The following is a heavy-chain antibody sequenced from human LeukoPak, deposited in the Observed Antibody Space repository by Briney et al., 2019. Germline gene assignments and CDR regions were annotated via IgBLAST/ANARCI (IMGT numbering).Heavy chain of an antibody. Sequence: GGSLRLSCAASGFTFSSYSMNWVRQAPGKGLEWVSYISSSSSTKYYADSVKGRFTISRDNAKNSLYLQMNSLRAEDTAVYYCARRGIAASNDYWGQGTLVTVSS. V-gene: IGHV3-48*01. D-gene: IGHD6-13*01. CDR1: GFTFSSYS. J-gene: IGHJ4*02. CDR3: ARRGIAASNDY. CDR2: ISSSSSTK.